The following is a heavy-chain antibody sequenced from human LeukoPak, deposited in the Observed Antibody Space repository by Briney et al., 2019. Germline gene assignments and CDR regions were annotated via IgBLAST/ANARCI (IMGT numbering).Heavy chain of an antibody. D-gene: IGHD3-10*01. J-gene: IGHJ5*01. CDR1: GYTFTSHH. Sequence: ASVKVSCKASGYTFTSHHIYWMRQAPGQGLECLGMINPSGGSPTYTPKFQGRVTMTGDMSTATVYMELSSLKSDDTAVYFCARGVPGAFSIRVWFDSWGLGTLVTVSS. CDR2: INPSGGSP. V-gene: IGHV1-46*01. CDR3: ARGVPGAFSIRVWFDS.